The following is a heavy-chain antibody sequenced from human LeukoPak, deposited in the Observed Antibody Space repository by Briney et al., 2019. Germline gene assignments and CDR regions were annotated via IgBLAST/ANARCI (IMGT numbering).Heavy chain of an antibody. CDR2: VSAYNGNT. CDR1: GYTFTSYG. D-gene: IGHD2-2*01. Sequence: ASVKVSCKASGYTFTSYGISWVRQAPGQGLEWMGWVSAYNGNTNYAQKLQGRVTMTTDTSTSTAYMELRSLRSDDTAVYYCARTRGCSGTSCYRNIDYWGQGTLVTVSS. V-gene: IGHV1-18*01. CDR3: ARTRGCSGTSCYRNIDY. J-gene: IGHJ4*02.